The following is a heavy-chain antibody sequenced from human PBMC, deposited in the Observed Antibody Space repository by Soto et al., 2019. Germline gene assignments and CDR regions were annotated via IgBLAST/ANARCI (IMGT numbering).Heavy chain of an antibody. CDR1: GFTVSSNY. CDR2: IYSGGST. J-gene: IGHJ4*02. Sequence: PGGSLRLSCAASGFTVSSNYMSWVRQAPGKGLEWVSVIYSGGSTYYADSVKGRFTISRHNSKNTLYLQMNSLRAEDTAVYYCARVWDGSSSGEYFDYWGQGTLVTVSS. CDR3: ARVWDGSSSGEYFDY. D-gene: IGHD6-6*01. V-gene: IGHV3-53*04.